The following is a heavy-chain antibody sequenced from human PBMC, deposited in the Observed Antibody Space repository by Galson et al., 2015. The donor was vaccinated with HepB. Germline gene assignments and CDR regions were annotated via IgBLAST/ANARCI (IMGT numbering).Heavy chain of an antibody. CDR2: INPSGGST. Sequence: SCKASGYTFTSYYMHWVRQAPGQGLEWMGIINPSGGSTSYAQKFQGRVTMTRDTSTSTVYMELSSLRSEDTAVYYCARGVWGYCSSTSCYTDGNWFDPWGQGTLVTVSS. J-gene: IGHJ5*02. CDR1: GYTFTSYY. CDR3: ARGVWGYCSSTSCYTDGNWFDP. D-gene: IGHD2-2*02. V-gene: IGHV1-46*01.